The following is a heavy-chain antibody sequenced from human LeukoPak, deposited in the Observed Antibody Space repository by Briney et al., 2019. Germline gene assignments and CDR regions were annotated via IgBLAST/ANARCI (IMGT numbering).Heavy chain of an antibody. CDR1: GGSFNGYY. Sequence: SETLSLTCVVYGGSFNGYYWSWIRQPPGKGLEWIGEINHSGSTNYNPSLKSRVTISVDTSTNQFSLKLSSVTAADTAVYYCARNYYDSSGGFDPWGQGTLVTVSS. CDR3: ARNYYDSSGGFDP. V-gene: IGHV4-34*01. J-gene: IGHJ5*02. D-gene: IGHD3-22*01. CDR2: INHSGST.